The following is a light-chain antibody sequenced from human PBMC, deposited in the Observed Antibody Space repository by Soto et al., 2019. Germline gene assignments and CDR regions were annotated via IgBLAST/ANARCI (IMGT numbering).Light chain of an antibody. Sequence: QSALTQPASVSGSPGQSITISCTGTSRDIGNYNLVSWYQQHPGKAPKLMIYEGSERPSGVSNRFSAAKSGNSASLTISGLQAEDGADYYCCSFAGSTPSFGGGTKVTVL. J-gene: IGLJ2*01. V-gene: IGLV2-23*01. CDR1: SRDIGNYNL. CDR3: CSFAGSTPS. CDR2: EGS.